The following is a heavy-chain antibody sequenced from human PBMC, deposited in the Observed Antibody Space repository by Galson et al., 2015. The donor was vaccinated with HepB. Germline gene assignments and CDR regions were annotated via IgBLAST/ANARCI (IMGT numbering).Heavy chain of an antibody. V-gene: IGHV3-23*01. CDR3: ARESMVTTGVDWFDP. Sequence: SLRLSCAASGFTFSLYAMTWVRQAPGTGLEWVASIRKSGDRTDYADSVKGRFTISRDNSKNTLYLQMNSLRAEDTALYYCARESMVTTGVDWFDPWGQGTLVTVSS. D-gene: IGHD2-21*02. J-gene: IGHJ5*02. CDR2: IRKSGDRT. CDR1: GFTFSLYA.